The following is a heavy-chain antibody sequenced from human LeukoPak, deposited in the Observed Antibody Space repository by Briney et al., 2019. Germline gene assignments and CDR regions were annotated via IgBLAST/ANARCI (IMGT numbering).Heavy chain of an antibody. CDR1: GFTASSNY. J-gene: IGHJ4*02. V-gene: IGHV3-66*01. CDR2: IYSGGST. D-gene: IGHD1-26*01. Sequence: PGGSLRLSCAASGFTASSNYMSWVRQAPGKGLEWVSVIYSGGSTYYADSVKGRFTISRDNSKNTLYLQMNSLRAEDTAVYYCAREVGATSDYWGQGTLVTVSS. CDR3: AREVGATSDY.